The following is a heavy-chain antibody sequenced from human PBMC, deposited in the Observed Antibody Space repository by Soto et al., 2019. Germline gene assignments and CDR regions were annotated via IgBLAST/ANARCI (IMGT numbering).Heavy chain of an antibody. V-gene: IGHV3-66*01. CDR2: IYSGGNK. Sequence: GESLRLSCAASGFTVSSNYMSWVRQAPGKGLEWVSVIYSGGNKYYADSMKGRITISRDNSKNTLYIKMNSQRAEDTAVYYCARLPQAYCGGDCYSGNYWGQGT. CDR1: GFTVSSNY. J-gene: IGHJ4*02. CDR3: ARLPQAYCGGDCYSGNY. D-gene: IGHD2-21*02.